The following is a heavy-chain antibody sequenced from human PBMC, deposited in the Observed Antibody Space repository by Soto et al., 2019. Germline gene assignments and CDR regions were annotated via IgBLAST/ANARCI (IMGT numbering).Heavy chain of an antibody. V-gene: IGHV3-11*01. D-gene: IGHD6-13*01. Sequence: AGGSLRLSCAASGFTFSDYYMTWIRQAPGKGLEWVSYISSSGGTKYHADSVKGRFTISRDNVKNSLYLQMNSLGAEDTAMYYCARGYSSSWTYNWFDPWGQGTLVTVSS. CDR1: GFTFSDYY. CDR2: ISSSGGTK. CDR3: ARGYSSSWTYNWFDP. J-gene: IGHJ5*02.